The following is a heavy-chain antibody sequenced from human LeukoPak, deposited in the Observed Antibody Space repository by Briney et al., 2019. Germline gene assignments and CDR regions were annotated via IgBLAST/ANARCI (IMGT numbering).Heavy chain of an antibody. J-gene: IGHJ5*02. Sequence: GGSLRLSCAASGFTFSSYSMNWVRQAPGKGLEWVSYISSSGSTIYYADSVKGRFTISRDNAKNSLYLQMNSLRAEDTAVYYCARDIYYYGSGSYYPTWGQGTLVTVSS. CDR3: ARDIYYYGSGSYYPT. CDR1: GFTFSSYS. V-gene: IGHV3-48*04. D-gene: IGHD3-10*01. CDR2: ISSSGSTI.